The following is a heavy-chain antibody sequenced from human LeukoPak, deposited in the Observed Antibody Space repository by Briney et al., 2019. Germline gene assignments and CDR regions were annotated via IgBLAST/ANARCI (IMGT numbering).Heavy chain of an antibody. CDR1: GFTFGNTW. CDR2: IKSKTDGGTT. J-gene: IGHJ4*02. D-gene: IGHD1-7*01. V-gene: IGHV3-15*01. CDR3: TKNSNYAGGFLDC. Sequence: GGSLRLSCAASGFTFGNTWMTWVRQAPGKGLEWVGLIKSKTDGGTTDYAAPVKGRFTISRDDSRNTLYLQMNSLGTEDTAVYYCTKNSNYAGGFLDCWGQGTLVTVSS.